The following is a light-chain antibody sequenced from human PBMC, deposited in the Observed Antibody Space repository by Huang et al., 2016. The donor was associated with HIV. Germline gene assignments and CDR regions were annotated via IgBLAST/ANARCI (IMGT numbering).Light chain of an antibody. V-gene: IGKV1-NL1*01. Sequence: DIQMTQSPSSLPASVGDRVTITCRASQGISNSLAWYQQKPGKAPKLLLYAASKWESGVPSRFSGVASGTDYTLTISSLQPEDFATYYCQQYWSTPPATFGQGTKVEIK. J-gene: IGKJ1*01. CDR2: AAS. CDR3: QQYWSTPPAT. CDR1: QGISNS.